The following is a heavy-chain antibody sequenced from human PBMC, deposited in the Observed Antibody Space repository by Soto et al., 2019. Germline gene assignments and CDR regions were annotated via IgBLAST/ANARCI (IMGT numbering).Heavy chain of an antibody. CDR1: GFTFSSYG. CDR3: AKGHKGIAARPRAKNYYYGMDV. V-gene: IGHV3-30*18. CDR2: ISYDGSNK. J-gene: IGHJ6*02. D-gene: IGHD6-6*01. Sequence: HPGGVLRLSCAASGFTFSSYGMHWVRQAPGKGLEWVAVISYDGSNKYYADSVKGRFTISRDNSKNTLYLQMNSLRAEDTAVYYCAKGHKGIAARPRAKNYYYGMDVWGQGTTVTVSS.